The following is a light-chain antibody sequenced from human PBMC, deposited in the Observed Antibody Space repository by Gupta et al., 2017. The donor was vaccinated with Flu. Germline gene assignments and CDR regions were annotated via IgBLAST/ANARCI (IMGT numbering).Light chain of an antibody. V-gene: IGKV2-28*01. CDR1: QSLLHSNGYNY. CDR2: LSS. Sequence: EIVLTQSPVSLPVTPGEPASISCRSSQSLLHSNGYNYVDWYLQKPGQSPRLLMYLSSNRASGVPDSFSGSGSGTDFTLKISRVEADDVGVYYCRQSLEHAPTFGPGTKVEFK. J-gene: IGKJ1*01. CDR3: RQSLEHAPT.